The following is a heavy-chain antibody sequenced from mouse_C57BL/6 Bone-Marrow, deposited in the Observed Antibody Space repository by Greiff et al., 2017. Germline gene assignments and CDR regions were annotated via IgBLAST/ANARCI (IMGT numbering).Heavy chain of an antibody. CDR3: TRSCDCYLWFFDY. D-gene: IGHD2-3*01. CDR2: IYPGNSDT. Sequence: VQLQQSGTVLARPGASVKMSCKTSGYTFTSYWMHWVKQRPGQGLEWIGAIYPGNSDTSYNQKFKGKAKLTAVTSASTAYMELSSLRDEDSAFYYSTRSCDCYLWFFDYWGQGTTLTVSS. J-gene: IGHJ2*01. CDR1: GYTFTSYW. V-gene: IGHV1-5*01.